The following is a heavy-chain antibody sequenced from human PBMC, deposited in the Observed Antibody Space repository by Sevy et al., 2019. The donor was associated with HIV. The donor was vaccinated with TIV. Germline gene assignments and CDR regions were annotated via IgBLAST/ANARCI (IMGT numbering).Heavy chain of an antibody. CDR3: ARGLTNWDGVDV. CDR2: ISFLSNYI. J-gene: IGHJ6*02. CDR1: GFTFGNYN. V-gene: IGHV3-21*01. D-gene: IGHD7-27*01. Sequence: GGSLRLSCAASGFTFGNYNMNWVRQAPGKGLEWVSFISFLSNYIYYADSVQGRFTVSRDNAKNSLNLQMNSLGAEDTAVYYCARGLTNWDGVDVWGQGTTVTVSS.